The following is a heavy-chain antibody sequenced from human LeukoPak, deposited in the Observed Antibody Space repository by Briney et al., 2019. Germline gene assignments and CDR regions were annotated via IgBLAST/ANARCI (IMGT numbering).Heavy chain of an antibody. D-gene: IGHD2-2*01. V-gene: IGHV3-30*04. J-gene: IGHJ3*02. Sequence: GGSLRLSCAASGFTFSAYAMHWVRQAPGKGLEWVAVMSYDGSNKYYADSVKGRFTISRDNSKNTLYLQMNSLRAEDTAVYYCARDAPARYAFDIWGQGTMVTVSS. CDR2: MSYDGSNK. CDR3: ARDAPARYAFDI. CDR1: GFTFSAYA.